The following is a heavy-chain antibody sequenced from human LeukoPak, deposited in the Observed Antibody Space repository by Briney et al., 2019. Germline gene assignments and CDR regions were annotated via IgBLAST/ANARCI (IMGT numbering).Heavy chain of an antibody. CDR2: IYYSGST. D-gene: IGHD5-18*01. CDR1: GGSISSGGYY. V-gene: IGHV4-31*03. CDR3: ARDLGYSYGNPNAFDI. J-gene: IGHJ3*02. Sequence: SQTLSLTCTVSGGSISSGGYYWGWIRQHPGKGLEWIGYIYYSGSTYYNPSLKSRVTISVDTSKNQFSLKLSSVTAADTAVYYCARDLGYSYGNPNAFDIWGQGTMVTVSS.